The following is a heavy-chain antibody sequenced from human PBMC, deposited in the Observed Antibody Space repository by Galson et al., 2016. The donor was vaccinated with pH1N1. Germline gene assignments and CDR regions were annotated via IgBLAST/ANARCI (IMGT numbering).Heavy chain of an antibody. CDR1: SGGQY. V-gene: IGHV4-31*02. J-gene: IGHJ5*01. CDR3: ARNAWDGSGLNYFDS. Sequence: SGGQYWTWIRQVPGKGLEWIGFIYYIGSTGYNPSLKSRVSMSLDMSKKQFSLNLRSVTAADTAVYYCARNAWDGSGLNYFDSWGQGILVSVSS. D-gene: IGHD3-22*01. CDR2: IYYIGST.